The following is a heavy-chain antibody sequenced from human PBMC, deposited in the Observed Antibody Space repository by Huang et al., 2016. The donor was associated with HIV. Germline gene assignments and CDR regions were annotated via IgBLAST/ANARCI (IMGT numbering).Heavy chain of an antibody. CDR2: INDRGST. V-gene: IGHV4-34*01. J-gene: IGHJ3*02. CDR1: GGSFSGYY. CDR3: ARGPDYYDSSGREAFDI. Sequence: QVQLQQWGAGLLKPSETLSLTCAVYGGSFSGYYWGWIRQPPGKGLEGIGEINDRGSTNYNPSLKSRVTISVDTSKTQFSLKRNSVTAAATAVYYCARGPDYYDSSGREAFDIWGQGTMVTVSS. D-gene: IGHD3-22*01.